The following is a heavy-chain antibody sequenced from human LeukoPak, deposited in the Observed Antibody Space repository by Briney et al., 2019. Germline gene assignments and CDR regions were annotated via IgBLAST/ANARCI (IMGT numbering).Heavy chain of an antibody. V-gene: IGHV3-74*01. CDR3: ARDKAAGWDY. Sequence: GGSLRLSCAPSVFSFSSYWMHWGCDALGERLVWGSRFRYCGRFTAYADSVRGRFTLSRDNAKNTLYLQMNSLRAEDTAVYYCARDKAAGWDYWGQGPLVTVSS. CDR1: VFSFSSYW. J-gene: IGHJ4*02. CDR2: FRYCGRFT. D-gene: IGHD6-13*01.